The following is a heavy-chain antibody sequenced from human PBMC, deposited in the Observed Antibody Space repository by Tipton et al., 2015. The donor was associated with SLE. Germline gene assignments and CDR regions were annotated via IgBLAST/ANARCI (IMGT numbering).Heavy chain of an antibody. Sequence: TLSLTCAVYGGSFSGYYWSWIRQPPGKGLEWIGEINHSGSTNYNPSLKSRVTISVDTSKNQFSLKLSSVTAADTAVYYCATRRRLLITFGGVIVRESAFDIWGQGTMVTVSS. V-gene: IGHV4-34*01. J-gene: IGHJ3*02. CDR3: ATRRRLLITFGGVIVRESAFDI. CDR1: GGSFSGYY. CDR2: INHSGST. D-gene: IGHD3-16*02.